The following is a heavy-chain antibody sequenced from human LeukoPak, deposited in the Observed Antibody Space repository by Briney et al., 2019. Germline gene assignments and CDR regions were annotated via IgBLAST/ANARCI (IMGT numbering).Heavy chain of an antibody. CDR1: GFTFSSYG. J-gene: IGHJ4*02. D-gene: IGHD3-3*01. CDR3: AKDREVLEWLAYYFDY. Sequence: PGGSLRLSCAASGFTFSSYGMHWVRQAPGKGLEWVAVIWYDGNNKYYADSVKGRFTISRDNSNTTLYLQMNSLRAEDTAVYYCAKDREVLEWLAYYFDYWGQGTLVTVSS. CDR2: IWYDGNNK. V-gene: IGHV3-33*06.